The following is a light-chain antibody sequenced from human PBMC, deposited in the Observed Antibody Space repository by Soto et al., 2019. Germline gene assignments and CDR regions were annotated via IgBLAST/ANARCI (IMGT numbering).Light chain of an antibody. V-gene: IGKV3-15*01. CDR1: QSVSSK. J-gene: IGKJ1*01. CDR3: QQYNNWPPLT. CDR2: GAS. Sequence: EIVMTQSPATLSVSPGERATLSCRASQSVSSKLAWYQQKGGQAPRLLIYGASTRATGIPARFSGSGSGTEFTLTISSLQSEDFAVYYCQQYNNWPPLTFGQGTKVELK.